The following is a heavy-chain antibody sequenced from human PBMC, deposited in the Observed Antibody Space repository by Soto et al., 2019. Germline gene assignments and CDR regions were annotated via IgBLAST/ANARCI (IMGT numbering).Heavy chain of an antibody. Sequence: GGSLRLSCAASGFTFSSYAMSWVRQAPGKGLEWVSAISGSGGSTYYADSVKGRFTISRDNSKNTLYLQMNSLRAEDTAVYYCAKDRGISFYSNLPFDYWGQGTLVTVSS. V-gene: IGHV3-23*01. CDR1: GFTFSSYA. D-gene: IGHD4-4*01. J-gene: IGHJ4*02. CDR3: AKDRGISFYSNLPFDY. CDR2: ISGSGGST.